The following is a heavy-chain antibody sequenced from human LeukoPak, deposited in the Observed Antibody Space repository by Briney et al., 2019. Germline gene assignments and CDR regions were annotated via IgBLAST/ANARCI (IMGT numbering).Heavy chain of an antibody. Sequence: ASVKVSCKVSGYTLTELFMHWVRQAPGKGLEWMGGFDPEDGETIYAQKFQGRVTMTEDTSTDTAYMELSSLRSEDAAVYYCATVVAVAGPNQQLDYWGQGTLVTVSS. CDR3: ATVVAVAGPNQQLDY. J-gene: IGHJ4*02. CDR2: FDPEDGET. V-gene: IGHV1-24*01. D-gene: IGHD6-19*01. CDR1: GYTLTELF.